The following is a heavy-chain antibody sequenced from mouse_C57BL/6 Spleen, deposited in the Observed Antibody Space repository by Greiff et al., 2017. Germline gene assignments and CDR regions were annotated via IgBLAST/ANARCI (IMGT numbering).Heavy chain of an antibody. D-gene: IGHD2-4*01. Sequence: EVKLMESGGGLVQPGGSMKLSCVASGFTFSNYWMNWVRQSPEKGLEWVAQIRLKSDNYATHYAESVKGRFTISRDDSKSSVYLQMNNLRAEDTGIYYCTRGDYAGFAYWGQGTLVTVSA. J-gene: IGHJ3*01. V-gene: IGHV6-3*01. CDR1: GFTFSNYW. CDR2: IRLKSDNYAT. CDR3: TRGDYAGFAY.